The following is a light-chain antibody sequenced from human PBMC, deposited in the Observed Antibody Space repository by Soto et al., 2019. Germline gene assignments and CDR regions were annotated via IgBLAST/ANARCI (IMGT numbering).Light chain of an antibody. V-gene: IGLV2-14*01. CDR1: SSDIGGYYY. CDR3: TAYSRSSTFYV. CDR2: QFT. Sequence: QSVLTQAASVSGSPGQSITISCTGTSSDIGGYYYVSWYQHHPGKAPKLIIYQFTNRASGVSHRLSGSKSGNTASLTISGLQAEDAADYHCTAYSRSSTFYVFGTGTKVTV. J-gene: IGLJ1*01.